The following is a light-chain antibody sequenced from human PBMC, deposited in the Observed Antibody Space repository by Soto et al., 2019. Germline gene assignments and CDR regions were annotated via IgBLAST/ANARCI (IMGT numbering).Light chain of an antibody. CDR1: QSISSS. CDR2: DAS. CDR3: QQRSEWPRT. V-gene: IGKV3-11*01. Sequence: EIVLTQSPATLFLSPGERATLSCRASQSISSSLAWYQQKPGQAPRLLIYDASTRATGFPARFSGSGSGTDFTLTIGSLEPEDFAVYYCQQRSEWPRTFGQGTKV. J-gene: IGKJ1*01.